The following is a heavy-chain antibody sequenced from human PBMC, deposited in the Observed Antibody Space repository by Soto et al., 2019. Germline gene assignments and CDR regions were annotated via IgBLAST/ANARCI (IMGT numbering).Heavy chain of an antibody. CDR2: ISDDGGNK. D-gene: IGHD3-16*01. J-gene: IGHJ6*01. V-gene: IGHV3-30*18. Sequence: QVQLVESGGGVVQSGRSLRLSCAASGFTFSNYGIHWVRQAPGKGLERVAFISDDGGNKYYADSVKGRFTISRDNPKNTLFLQMNSLRAEDTAVYYCAKVMITFGGTRYGLDVWGQGTTVTVSS. CDR1: GFTFSNYG. CDR3: AKVMITFGGTRYGLDV.